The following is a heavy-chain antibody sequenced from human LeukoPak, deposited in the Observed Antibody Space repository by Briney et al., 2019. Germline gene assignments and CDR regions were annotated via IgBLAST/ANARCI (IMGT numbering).Heavy chain of an antibody. J-gene: IGHJ4*02. CDR3: ARGSVVVVVADSFDY. Sequence: GGSLRLSCAASGFTFSSYSMNWVRQAPGKGLEWVSSISSSSSYIYYADSVKGRFTISRDNAKNSLYLQMNSLRAEDTAVYYCARGSVVVVVADSFDYWGQGTLVTVSS. CDR1: GFTFSSYS. D-gene: IGHD2-15*01. V-gene: IGHV3-21*01. CDR2: ISSSSSYI.